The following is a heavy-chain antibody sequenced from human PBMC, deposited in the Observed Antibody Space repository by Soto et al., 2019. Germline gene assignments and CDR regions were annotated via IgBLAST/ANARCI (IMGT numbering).Heavy chain of an antibody. CDR1: GGSFREYY. CDR3: ARDIITVIGGEIYYYFGMDV. CDR2: INQSGTT. V-gene: IGHV4-34*01. D-gene: IGHD3-10*01. Sequence: VDLQQWGAGVLRPSETLSLTCAVNGGSFREYYWSWLRQPPGKGLEWIGEINQSGTTHYNPSPKRRINISIDTSKNQFSLNLTSVTAADTATYYCARDIITVIGGEIYYYFGMDVWGQGTTVTVSS. J-gene: IGHJ6*02.